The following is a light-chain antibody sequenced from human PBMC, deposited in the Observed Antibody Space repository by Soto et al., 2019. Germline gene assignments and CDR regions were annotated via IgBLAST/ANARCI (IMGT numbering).Light chain of an antibody. CDR3: QHYDSYPYT. J-gene: IGKJ2*01. Sequence: DIQMTQSPSTLSASVGDRVTISCRASQSVSSWLAWYHQKPGKAPKLLISDASTLESGVPSRFSGSGSGTEFTLTISSLQPDDFATYYCQHYDSYPYTFGQGTKLEIK. V-gene: IGKV1-5*01. CDR1: QSVSSW. CDR2: DAS.